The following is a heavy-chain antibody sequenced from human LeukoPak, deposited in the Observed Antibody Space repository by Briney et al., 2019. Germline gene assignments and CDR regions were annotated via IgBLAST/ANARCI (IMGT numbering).Heavy chain of an antibody. V-gene: IGHV3-15*01. CDR3: VTDDFGDIDASTAYDFYDM. J-gene: IGHJ3*02. CDR1: GFNFKNYE. Sequence: GGSLRLSCEASGFNFKNYEMNWVRQAPGQGLEWVARIKHKFSGETTDYSAPVKGRFTISRDDSRNTLYLQMNRLNTEDTAVYYCVTDDFGDIDASTAYDFYDMWGQGTMVIVSS. CDR2: IKHKFSGETT. D-gene: IGHD3/OR15-3a*01.